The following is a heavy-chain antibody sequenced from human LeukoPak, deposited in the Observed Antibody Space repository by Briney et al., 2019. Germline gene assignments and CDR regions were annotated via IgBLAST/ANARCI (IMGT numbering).Heavy chain of an antibody. Sequence: RASVEVSCKASGYTFTGYYMHWVRQAPGQGLEWMGWINPNSGGTNYAQKFQGRVTMTRDTSISTAYMELSRLRSDDTAVYYCARDPVRSGYYDNDYWGQGTLVTVSS. CDR2: INPNSGGT. CDR1: GYTFTGYY. D-gene: IGHD3-22*01. CDR3: ARDPVRSGYYDNDY. J-gene: IGHJ4*02. V-gene: IGHV1-2*02.